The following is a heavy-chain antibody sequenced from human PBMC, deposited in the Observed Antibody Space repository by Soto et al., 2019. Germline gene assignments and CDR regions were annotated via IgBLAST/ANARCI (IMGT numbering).Heavy chain of an antibody. CDR3: ARSTVTEDY. J-gene: IGHJ4*02. Sequence: QVHLQESGPGLVKPSGTLSLTCAVSGGSISSDNWWSWVRQPPGKGLEWIGEIYHSGSTNYNPSRKRRGTISVDTSKNQFSLNLSCGTAADTAVYYCARSTVTEDYWGQGTLVTVSS. D-gene: IGHD4-17*01. CDR2: IYHSGST. CDR1: GGSISSDNW. V-gene: IGHV4-4*02.